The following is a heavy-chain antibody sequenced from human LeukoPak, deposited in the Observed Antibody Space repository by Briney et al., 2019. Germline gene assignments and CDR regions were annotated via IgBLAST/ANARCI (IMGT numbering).Heavy chain of an antibody. CDR1: GYTFTGYY. D-gene: IGHD3-10*01. Sequence: EASVKVSCKASGYTFTGYYMHWVRQAPGQGLEWMGRINPNTGGTNYAQKFQGRVTMTRDTSISTAYMELSRLRSDDTAVYYCARVRRDGSEGFDYWGQGTLVTVSS. CDR3: ARVRRDGSEGFDY. J-gene: IGHJ4*02. V-gene: IGHV1-2*06. CDR2: INPNTGGT.